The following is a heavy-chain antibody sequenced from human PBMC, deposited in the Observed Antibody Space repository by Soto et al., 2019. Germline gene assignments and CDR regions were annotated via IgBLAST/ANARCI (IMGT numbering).Heavy chain of an antibody. V-gene: IGHV4-59*01. CDR1: GGSISHYY. D-gene: IGHD2-8*01. CDR2: AYYSGST. J-gene: IGHJ5*02. Sequence: SETLSLTCTVSGGSISHYYWSWIRQSPGKGLEWIGYAYYSGSTDYNPSLKSRVTMSVDTSKNQVSLKLNSVTTADTAVYYCARDRSTYGGGGAGEVKENWFDPWGPGTLVTVSS. CDR3: ARDRSTYGGGGAGEVKENWFDP.